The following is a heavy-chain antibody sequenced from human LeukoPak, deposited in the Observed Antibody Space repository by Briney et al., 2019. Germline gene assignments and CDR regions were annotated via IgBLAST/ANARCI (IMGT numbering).Heavy chain of an antibody. Sequence: SVKVSCKASGGTFSSYAISWVRQAPGQGLEWMGGIIPIFGTANYAQKFQGRVTITADESTSTAYMELSSLRSEDTAVCYCARDRCSSTSCYAEYYGSGSYYVRFDYWGQGTLVTVSS. CDR3: ARDRCSSTSCYAEYYGSGSYYVRFDY. D-gene: IGHD3-10*01. V-gene: IGHV1-69*13. CDR1: GGTFSSYA. CDR2: IIPIFGTA. J-gene: IGHJ4*02.